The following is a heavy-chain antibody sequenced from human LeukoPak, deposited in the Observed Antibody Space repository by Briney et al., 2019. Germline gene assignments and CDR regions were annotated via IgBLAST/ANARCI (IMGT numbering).Heavy chain of an antibody. Sequence: GASVKVSCKASGYTFTSYGISWVRQAPGQGLEWMGWISAYNGNTNYAQMLQGRVTMTTDTSTSTAYMELRSLRSDDTAVYYCARDGITIFGVVISYYYYGMDVWGQGTTVTVSS. CDR3: ARDGITIFGVVISYYYYGMDV. J-gene: IGHJ6*02. V-gene: IGHV1-18*01. CDR1: GYTFTSYG. D-gene: IGHD3-3*01. CDR2: ISAYNGNT.